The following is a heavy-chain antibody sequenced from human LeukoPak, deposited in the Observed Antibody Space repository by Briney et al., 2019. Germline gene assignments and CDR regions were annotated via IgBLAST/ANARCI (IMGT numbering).Heavy chain of an antibody. CDR3: AKAGFTYYFDY. D-gene: IGHD6-19*01. V-gene: IGHV4-31*03. CDR2: IYYSGST. Sequence: ASETLSLTCTVSGGSISSGGYYWSWIRQHPGKDLEWIGYIYYSGSTYYNPSLKSRVTISVDTSKNQFSLKLSSVTAADTAVYYCAKAGFTYYFDYWGQGTLVTVSS. J-gene: IGHJ4*02. CDR1: GGSISSGGYY.